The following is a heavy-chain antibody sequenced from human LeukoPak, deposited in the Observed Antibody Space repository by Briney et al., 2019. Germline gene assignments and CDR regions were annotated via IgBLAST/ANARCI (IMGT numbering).Heavy chain of an antibody. CDR3: ARGRKSYSSSRFFDY. CDR2: IHYSGST. Sequence: SETLSLTCTVSGGSISSYYWSWIRQPPGKGLEWIGYIHYSGSTNYNPSLKSRVTISVDTSKNQFSLKLSSVAAADTAVYYCARGRKSYSSSRFFDYWGQGTLVTVSS. CDR1: GGSISSYY. J-gene: IGHJ4*02. D-gene: IGHD6-13*01. V-gene: IGHV4-59*12.